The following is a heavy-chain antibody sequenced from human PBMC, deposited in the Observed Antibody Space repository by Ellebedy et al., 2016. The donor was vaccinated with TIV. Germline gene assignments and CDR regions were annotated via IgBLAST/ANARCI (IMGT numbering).Heavy chain of an antibody. J-gene: IGHJ4*02. D-gene: IGHD3-9*01. Sequence: MPSETLSLTCAVYGGSFSGYYWSWIRQPPGKGLEWIGEINHSGSTNYNPSLKSRVTISVDTSKNQFSLKLSSVTAADTAVYYCARDHRYYDILTGYYGYYFDYWGQGTLVTVSS. V-gene: IGHV4-34*01. CDR3: ARDHRYYDILTGYYGYYFDY. CDR2: INHSGST. CDR1: GGSFSGYY.